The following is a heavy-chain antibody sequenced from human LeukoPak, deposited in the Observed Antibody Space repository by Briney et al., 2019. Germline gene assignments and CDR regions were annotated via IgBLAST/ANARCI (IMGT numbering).Heavy chain of an antibody. D-gene: IGHD3-16*02. CDR1: GFTFDAYA. J-gene: IGHJ4*02. Sequence: GGSLRLSCAASGFTFDAYAMNWVRQAPGKGLEWLSYITSSSSTIYYADSVKGRFTISRDNAKNSLYLQMNSLRAEDTAVYYCAREGIIWGTYLYFDYWGQGTLVTVSS. CDR2: ITSSSSTI. CDR3: AREGIIWGTYLYFDY. V-gene: IGHV3-48*01.